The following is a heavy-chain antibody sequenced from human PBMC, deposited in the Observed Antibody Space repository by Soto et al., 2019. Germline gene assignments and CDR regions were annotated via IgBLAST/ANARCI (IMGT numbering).Heavy chain of an antibody. D-gene: IGHD2-15*01. V-gene: IGHV3-66*01. CDR3: ARDPGYCRGGSCYSDAFDI. CDR1: GFTVSSNY. Sequence: EVQLVESGGGLVQPGGSLRLSCAASGFTVSSNYMSWVRQAPGKGLEWVSVIYSGGSTYYADSVKGRFTISRDNSKNTLYLQMNSLRAEDTAVYYCARDPGYCRGGSCYSDAFDIWGQGTMVTVSS. CDR2: IYSGGST. J-gene: IGHJ3*02.